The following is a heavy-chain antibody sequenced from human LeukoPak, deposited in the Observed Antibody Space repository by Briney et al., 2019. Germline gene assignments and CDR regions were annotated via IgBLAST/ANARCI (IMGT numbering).Heavy chain of an antibody. V-gene: IGHV3-7*01. Sequence: GGSLRLSCAASGFTFNPFFLNWVRLTPGRELEWLACISQDGSETFYMDSVRGRFTISRDNTKNSLYLQMDSLRAEDTAVYFCVRDLGHSRHYFEYWGQGALVTVSS. CDR2: ISQDGSET. CDR1: GFTFNPFF. CDR3: VRDLGHSRHYFEY. D-gene: IGHD7-27*01. J-gene: IGHJ4*02.